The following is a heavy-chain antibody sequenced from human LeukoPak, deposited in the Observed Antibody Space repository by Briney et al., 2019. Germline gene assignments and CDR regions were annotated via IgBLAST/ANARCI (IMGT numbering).Heavy chain of an antibody. CDR1: GFTFSSYG. CDR3: AKDSYLVSDPSGYYFDY. CDR2: ISYDGSNK. Sequence: PGGSLRLSCAASGFTFSSYGMHWVRQAPGKGLEWVAVISYDGSNKYYADSVKGRFTISRDNSKNTLYLQMNSLRAEDTAVYYCAKDSYLVSDPSGYYFDYWGQGTLVTVSS. D-gene: IGHD2/OR15-2a*01. V-gene: IGHV3-30*18. J-gene: IGHJ4*02.